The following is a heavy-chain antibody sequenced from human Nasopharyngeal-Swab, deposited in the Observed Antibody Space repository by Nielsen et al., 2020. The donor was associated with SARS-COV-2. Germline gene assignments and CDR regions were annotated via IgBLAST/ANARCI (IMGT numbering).Heavy chain of an antibody. V-gene: IGHV3-74*01. D-gene: IGHD2-15*01. CDR3: VCGETTPSDY. Sequence: VRQAPGKGLVWVSRINSDGSIIDYADSVKGRFTISRDNARNTLNLQMNSLGAEDTALYYCVCGETTPSDYWGQGTLVTVSS. J-gene: IGHJ4*02. CDR2: INSDGSII.